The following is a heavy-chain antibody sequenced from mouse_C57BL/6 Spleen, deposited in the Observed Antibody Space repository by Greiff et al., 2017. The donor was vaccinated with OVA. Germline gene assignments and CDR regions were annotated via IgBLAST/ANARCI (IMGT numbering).Heavy chain of an antibody. CDR1: GYTFTNYW. J-gene: IGHJ4*01. Sequence: QVQLQQSGAELVRPGTSVKMSCKASGYTFTNYWIGWAKQRPGHGLEWIGDIYPGGGYTNYNEKFKGKATLTADKSSSTAYMQFSSLTSEDSAIYYCARSGYDYRYAMDYWGQGTSVTVSS. CDR2: IYPGGGYT. D-gene: IGHD2-4*01. CDR3: ARSGYDYRYAMDY. V-gene: IGHV1-63*01.